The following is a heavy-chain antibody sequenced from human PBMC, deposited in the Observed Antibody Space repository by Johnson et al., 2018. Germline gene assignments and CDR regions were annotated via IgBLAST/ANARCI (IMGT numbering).Heavy chain of an antibody. Sequence: QVQLQQWGAGLLKPSETLSLTCAVYGGSFSGYYWSWIRQPPGKGLEWIGEINHSGSTNYNPSLKSRVTISVDTSKNQFSLKLSSVTAAGTAVYYCASSDYYDRGSDAFDSWGEGTMVTVSS. CDR1: GGSFSGYY. CDR3: ASSDYYDRGSDAFDS. V-gene: IGHV4-34*01. J-gene: IGHJ3*02. CDR2: INHSGST. D-gene: IGHD3-22*01.